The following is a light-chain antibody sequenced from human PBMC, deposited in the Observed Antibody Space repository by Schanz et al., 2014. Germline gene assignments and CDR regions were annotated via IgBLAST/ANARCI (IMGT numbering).Light chain of an antibody. J-gene: IGLJ3*02. CDR1: SSDVGGYNY. CDR3: CSYAGSSTWV. V-gene: IGLV2-11*01. Sequence: QSVLTQPRSVSGSPGQSVTISCTGTSSDVGGYNYVSWYQQHPGKAPKLMIYDVIKRPSGVSNRFSGSKSGNTASLTISGLQAEDEADYYCCSYAGSSTWVFGGGTKLTVL. CDR2: DVI.